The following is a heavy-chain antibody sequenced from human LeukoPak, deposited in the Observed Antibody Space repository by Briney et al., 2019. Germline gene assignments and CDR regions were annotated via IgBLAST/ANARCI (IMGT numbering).Heavy chain of an antibody. D-gene: IGHD3-3*01. Sequence: GGSLRLSCVASGFSFSGEAMSWVRQAPGMGLEWVSSVRERSPSPIYADSLKGRFTVSRDKSKSTLFLQMNNLRVDDTAVYYCVKGRLFKFTVSQPGFLRGTHSFSSYYMDVWGRGTTVIVSS. CDR2: VRERSPSP. CDR3: VKGRLFKFTVSQPGFLRGTHSFSSYYMDV. CDR1: GFSFSGEA. J-gene: IGHJ6*03. V-gene: IGHV3-23*01.